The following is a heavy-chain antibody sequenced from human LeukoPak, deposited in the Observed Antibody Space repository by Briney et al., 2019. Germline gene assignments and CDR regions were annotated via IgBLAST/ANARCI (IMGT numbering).Heavy chain of an antibody. D-gene: IGHD4-17*01. CDR2: ISSSSSAI. J-gene: IGHJ4*02. V-gene: IGHV3-48*02. Sequence: GGSLRLSCAASGFTFSSYSMNWVRQAPGKGLEWVSYISSSSSAIYYTDSVKGRFTISRDNAKNSLYLQMNSLRDEDTAMYYCASLRFYGDYRDYWGRESWSPSPQ. CDR3: ASLRFYGDYRDY. CDR1: GFTFSSYS.